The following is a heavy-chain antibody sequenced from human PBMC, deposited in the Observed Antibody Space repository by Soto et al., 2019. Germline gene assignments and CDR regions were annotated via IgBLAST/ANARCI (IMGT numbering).Heavy chain of an antibody. J-gene: IGHJ4*02. V-gene: IGHV1-18*04. D-gene: IGHD4-17*01. CDR1: GYTFTSYG. CDR3: ASNYGGKWDFDY. Sequence: ASVKVSCKASGYTFTSYGISWVRQAPGQGLEWMGWISAYNGNTNYAQKFQGRVTITADKSTSTAYMELSSLRSEDTAVYYCASNYGGKWDFDYWGQGTLVTLSS. CDR2: ISAYNGNT.